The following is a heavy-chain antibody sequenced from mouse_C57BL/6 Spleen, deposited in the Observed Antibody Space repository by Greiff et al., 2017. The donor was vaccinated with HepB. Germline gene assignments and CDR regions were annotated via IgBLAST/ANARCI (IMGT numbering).Heavy chain of an antibody. CDR2: ISSGSSTI. J-gene: IGHJ4*01. V-gene: IGHV5-17*01. CDR1: GFTFSDYG. CDR3: ARSPTVVAHYYAMDY. D-gene: IGHD1-1*01. Sequence: EVQRVESGGGLVKPGGSLKLSCAASGFTFSDYGMHWVRQAPEKGLEWVAYISSGSSTIYYADTVKGRFTISRDNAKNTLFLQMTSLRSEDTAMYYCARSPTVVAHYYAMDYWGQGTSVTVSS.